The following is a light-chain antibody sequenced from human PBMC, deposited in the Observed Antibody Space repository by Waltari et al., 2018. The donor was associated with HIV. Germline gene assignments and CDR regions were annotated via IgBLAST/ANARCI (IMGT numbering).Light chain of an antibody. J-gene: IGLJ1*01. V-gene: IGLV2-14*03. Sequence: QSALTQPAPVSGSPGQSITISSTRSSSDIGASNSVPWYQQPPGKAPKLIIYDVINRPSGVSGRLSGSKSGNTASLTISGLQAEDEADYFCKSKTSSSTPCVCGTGTKVAVL. CDR1: SSDIGASNS. CDR3: KSKTSSSTPCV. CDR2: DVI.